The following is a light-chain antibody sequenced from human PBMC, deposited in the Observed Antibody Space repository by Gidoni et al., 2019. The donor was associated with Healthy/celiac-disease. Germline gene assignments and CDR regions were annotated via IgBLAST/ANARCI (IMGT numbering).Light chain of an antibody. Sequence: DIQMTQSPSSLSASVGDRVTITCQASQDISNYLNWYQQKPGKAPKLLIYDASNLETGVPSRVQGRGSGKDFTFTISSLQPEDIATYYCQQYDNLYTFGQGTKLEIK. J-gene: IGKJ2*01. CDR1: QDISNY. CDR2: DAS. CDR3: QQYDNLYT. V-gene: IGKV1-33*01.